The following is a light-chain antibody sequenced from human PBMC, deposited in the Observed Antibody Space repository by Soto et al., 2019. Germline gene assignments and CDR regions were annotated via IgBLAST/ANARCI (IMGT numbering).Light chain of an antibody. CDR3: QQFQYTPYT. V-gene: IGKV4-1*01. CDR2: WAS. J-gene: IGKJ2*01. CDR1: HSLLYTSDNNNY. Sequence: DIVMTQSPDSLAVSLGERATFKCKSSHSLLYTSDNNNYLGWYQVKPGQPPRLLIYWASNRQPGVPDRFIGSGSGTDFTLTITSLQAEDVAVYYCQQFQYTPYTFGQGTNLEMK.